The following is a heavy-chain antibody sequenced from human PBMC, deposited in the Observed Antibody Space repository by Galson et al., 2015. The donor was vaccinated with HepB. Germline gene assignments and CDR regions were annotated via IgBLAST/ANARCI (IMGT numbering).Heavy chain of an antibody. J-gene: IGHJ4*02. CDR1: GGSISSSTYY. Sequence: SETLSLTCTVSGGSISSSTYYWGWIRQPPGKGLEWIGSIYYSGSAYYTPSLKSRVTISVDTTKKQFSLRLSSVTAADTAVYYCARLPTYSSSWHAPNYFDYWGQGSLVTVSS. D-gene: IGHD6-13*01. CDR2: IYYSGSA. CDR3: ARLPTYSSSWHAPNYFDY. V-gene: IGHV4-39*01.